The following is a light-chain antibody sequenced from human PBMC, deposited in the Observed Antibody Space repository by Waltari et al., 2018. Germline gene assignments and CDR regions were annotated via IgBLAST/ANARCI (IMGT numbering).Light chain of an antibody. CDR3: LQYHYWPPWT. CDR2: DAF. V-gene: IGKV3-15*01. J-gene: IGKJ1*01. Sequence: IEMTQSQATLSVSPGERATLSCRASQNVGTKLAWYQQKPGLAPRLLIYDAFTRATGIPARFSGSGSGTEFTLTISSMQSEDLALYHCLQYHYWPPWTFGQGTKVEVK. CDR1: QNVGTK.